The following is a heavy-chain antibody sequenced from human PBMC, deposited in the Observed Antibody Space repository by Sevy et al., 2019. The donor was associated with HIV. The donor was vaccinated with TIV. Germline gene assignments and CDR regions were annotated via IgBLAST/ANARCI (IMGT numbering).Heavy chain of an antibody. Sequence: ASVKVSCKPSGYTFTSFGFTWVRQAPGQGLEWVGSINNYNSNTYYAQRLQGRLSMNTDTSTSTAYMELRSLRSDDTAVYFGGRWDMATSSDAFDFWGQGTMVTVSS. CDR3: GRWDMATSSDAFDF. CDR1: GYTFTSFG. D-gene: IGHD5-12*01. J-gene: IGHJ3*01. V-gene: IGHV1-18*01. CDR2: INNYNSNT.